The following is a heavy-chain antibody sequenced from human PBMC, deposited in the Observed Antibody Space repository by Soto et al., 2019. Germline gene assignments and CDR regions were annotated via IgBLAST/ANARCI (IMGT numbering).Heavy chain of an antibody. Sequence: SETLSLTCAVSGGSISSGGYSWSWIRQPPGKGLEWIGYIYHSGSTYYNPSLKSRGTISVDRSKNQFSLKLSSVTAADTAVYYCARDRKDFWSGYLVGMDVWGQGTTVTVSS. V-gene: IGHV4-30-2*01. CDR1: GGSISSGGYS. D-gene: IGHD3-3*01. CDR2: IYHSGST. CDR3: ARDRKDFWSGYLVGMDV. J-gene: IGHJ6*02.